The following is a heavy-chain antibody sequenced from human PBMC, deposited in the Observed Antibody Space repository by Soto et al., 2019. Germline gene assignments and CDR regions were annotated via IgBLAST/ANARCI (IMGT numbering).Heavy chain of an antibody. J-gene: IGHJ5*01. CDR1: EIAFRRDR. D-gene: IGHD1-26*01. CDR3: AKGKISTTTYTSFDS. Sequence: PWGSVRLPGEPGEIAFRRDRMSWVRQAPGKGLEWVSTFSGPGGGTYYAEYVKGRFTIPRDNFKNTLYLQVSRQRAEDTAVYYCAKGKISTTTYTSFDSWGQGTLVTVSS. CDR2: FSGPGGGT. V-gene: IGHV3-23*01.